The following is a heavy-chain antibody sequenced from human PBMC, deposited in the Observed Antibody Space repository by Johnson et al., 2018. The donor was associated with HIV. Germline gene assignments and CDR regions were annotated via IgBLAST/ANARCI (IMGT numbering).Heavy chain of an antibody. CDR3: TTDLVTPHAFDI. J-gene: IGHJ3*02. Sequence: QVQLVESGGGLVKPGGSLRLSCAASGFTFSDYYMSWIRQAPGKGLEWVSYISSSGSTIYYADSVKGRFTISRDNAKNSLYLQMNSLKTEDTAVYYCTTDLVTPHAFDIWGQGTMVIVSS. D-gene: IGHD4-23*01. CDR2: ISSSGSTI. V-gene: IGHV3-11*01. CDR1: GFTFSDYY.